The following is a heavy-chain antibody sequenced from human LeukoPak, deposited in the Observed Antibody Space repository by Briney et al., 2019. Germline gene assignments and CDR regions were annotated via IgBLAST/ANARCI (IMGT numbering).Heavy chain of an antibody. V-gene: IGHV3-23*01. D-gene: IGHD5-18*01. CDR3: ANLGYSYGYFYY. CDR1: GFTFNSYA. Sequence: SGGSLRLSCAASGFTFNSYAMSWVRQAPGKGLEWVSAISGSGGSTYYADSVKGRFTISRDNSKNTLYLQMNSLRAEDTAVYYCANLGYSYGYFYYWGQGTLVTVSS. CDR2: ISGSGGST. J-gene: IGHJ4*02.